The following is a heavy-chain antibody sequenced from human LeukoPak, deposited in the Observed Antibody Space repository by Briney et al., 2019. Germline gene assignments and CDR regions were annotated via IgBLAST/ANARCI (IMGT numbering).Heavy chain of an antibody. V-gene: IGHV3-53*01. CDR1: GLTVSSNY. Sequence: GGSLRLSCAASGLTVSSNYMSWVRQAPGKGLEWVSVIYSGGSTYYADSVKGRFTISRDNSKNTLYLQMNSLRAEDTAVYYCARMYSSSWVDYYYYGMDVWGQGTTVTVSS. CDR3: ARMYSSSWVDYYYYGMDV. D-gene: IGHD6-13*01. J-gene: IGHJ6*02. CDR2: IYSGGST.